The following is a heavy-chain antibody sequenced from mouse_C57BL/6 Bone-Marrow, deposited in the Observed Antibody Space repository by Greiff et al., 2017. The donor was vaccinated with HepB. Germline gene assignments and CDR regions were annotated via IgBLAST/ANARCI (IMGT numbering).Heavy chain of an antibody. J-gene: IGHJ2*01. V-gene: IGHV1-69*01. CDR2: IDPSDSYT. D-gene: IGHD1-1*01. CDR1: GYTFTSYW. Sequence: QVQLQQPGAELVMPGASVKLSCKASGYTFTSYWMHWVKQRPGQGLEWIGEIDPSDSYTNYNQKFKGKSTLTVDKSSSTAYMQLSSLTSEDSAVYYCARRHITTVVDYWGKGTTLTVAS. CDR3: ARRHITTVVDY.